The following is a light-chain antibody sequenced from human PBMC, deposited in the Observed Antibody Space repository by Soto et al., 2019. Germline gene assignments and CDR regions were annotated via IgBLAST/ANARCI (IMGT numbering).Light chain of an antibody. V-gene: IGKV3-20*01. J-gene: IGKJ1*01. CDR2: GAS. CDR3: QQYGNSPWT. Sequence: VLTQSPGTLSLSLGDRATLSCRANQTVDHAYVAWYQQRPGQAPSLLVYGASTRATDVPERFSGSGSGTDFTLTISRLEPEDSAVYYCQQYGNSPWTFGQGTKVEIK. CDR1: QTVDHAY.